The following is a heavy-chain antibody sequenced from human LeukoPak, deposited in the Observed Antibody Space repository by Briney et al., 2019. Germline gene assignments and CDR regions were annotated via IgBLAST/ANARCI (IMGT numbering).Heavy chain of an antibody. D-gene: IGHD6-19*01. CDR3: ARENRAVAYYFDY. Sequence: GGSLRLSCAASGFTFSSYGMHWVRQAPGKGLEWVAFIRYDGSNKYYADSVKGRFTISRDNAKNSLYLQMNSLRAEDTAVYYCARENRAVAYYFDYWGQGNLVTVSS. V-gene: IGHV3-30*02. CDR1: GFTFSSYG. CDR2: IRYDGSNK. J-gene: IGHJ4*02.